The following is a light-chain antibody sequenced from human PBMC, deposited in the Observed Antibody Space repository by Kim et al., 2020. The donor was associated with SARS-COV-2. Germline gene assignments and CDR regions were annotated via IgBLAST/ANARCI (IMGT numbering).Light chain of an antibody. J-gene: IGKJ2*01. V-gene: IGKV3-15*01. CDR1: QSVSSN. CDR2: GAS. Sequence: VSPGERATRSCRASQSVSSNLAWYQQKPGQAPRLLSYGASTRATGIPARFSGSGSGTEFTLTISSLQSEDFAVYYCQQYNNWPPYTFGQGTKLEI. CDR3: QQYNNWPPYT.